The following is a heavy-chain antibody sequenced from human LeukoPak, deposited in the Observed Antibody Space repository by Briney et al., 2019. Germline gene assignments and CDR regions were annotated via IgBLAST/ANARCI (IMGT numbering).Heavy chain of an antibody. Sequence: KPSETLSLTCTVSGGSISNYYWSWIRQPPGKGLEWIGYIYYSGSTNYNPSLKSRVTISVDTSKNQFSLRLSSVTAADTAVYYCARGRYDILTGYYFYFFDYWGQGTLVTVSS. V-gene: IGHV4-59*01. J-gene: IGHJ4*02. CDR3: ARGRYDILTGYYFYFFDY. D-gene: IGHD3-9*01. CDR1: GGSISNYY. CDR2: IYYSGST.